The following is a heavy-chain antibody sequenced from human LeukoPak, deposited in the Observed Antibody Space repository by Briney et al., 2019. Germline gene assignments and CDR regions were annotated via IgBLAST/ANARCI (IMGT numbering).Heavy chain of an antibody. J-gene: IGHJ4*02. D-gene: IGHD6-19*01. Sequence: GGSLRLSCAASGFTFSSYAMHWVRQAPGKGLEWVAAISYDGSNKYYADSVKGRFTISRDNSKNTLYLQMNSLRAEDTAVYYCARVEGVRSGWYQYWGQGTLVTVSS. V-gene: IGHV3-30*04. CDR1: GFTFSSYA. CDR3: ARVEGVRSGWYQY. CDR2: ISYDGSNK.